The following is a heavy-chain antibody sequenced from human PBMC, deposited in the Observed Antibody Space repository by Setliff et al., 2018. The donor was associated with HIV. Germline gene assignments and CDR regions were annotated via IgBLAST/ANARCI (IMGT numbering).Heavy chain of an antibody. CDR2: IHYSGST. J-gene: IGHJ4*02. D-gene: IGHD1-26*01. Sequence: SETLSLTCTVSGGSISNYYWSWTRQSPEKGLEWIGYIHYSGSTNYNPSLKSRVTISLDTSKNQFSLKLSSVTAADTAIYYCARLRDMEWELIGLDYWGRGTLVTVSS. CDR1: GGSISNYY. V-gene: IGHV4-59*01. CDR3: ARLRDMEWELIGLDY.